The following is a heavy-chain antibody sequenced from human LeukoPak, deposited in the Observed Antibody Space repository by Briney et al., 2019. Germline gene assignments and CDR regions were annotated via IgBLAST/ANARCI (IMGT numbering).Heavy chain of an antibody. CDR2: IYYSGST. J-gene: IGHJ3*02. CDR3: AMSRYDFGAAFDI. Sequence: SETLSLTCTVSGGSISSYYWSWIRRPPGKGLEWIGYIYYSGSTNYNPSLKSRVTISVDTSKNQFSLKLSSMTAADTAVYYCAMSRYDFGAAFDIWGQGTMVTVSS. CDR1: GGSISSYY. V-gene: IGHV4-59*01. D-gene: IGHD3-3*01.